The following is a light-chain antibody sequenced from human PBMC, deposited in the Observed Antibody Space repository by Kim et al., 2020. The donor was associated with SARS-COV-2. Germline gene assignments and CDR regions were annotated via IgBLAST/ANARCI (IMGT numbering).Light chain of an antibody. V-gene: IGLV3-19*01. J-gene: IGLJ2*01. CDR1: SLRSSY. Sequence: AWVQTVRITCQGDSLRSSYASWYQQKPGQAPVLVIYGKNNRPSGIPDRFSGSSSGNTASLTITGAQAEDEADYYCNSRDSSGNLVVFGGGTQLTVL. CDR3: NSRDSSGNLVV. CDR2: GKN.